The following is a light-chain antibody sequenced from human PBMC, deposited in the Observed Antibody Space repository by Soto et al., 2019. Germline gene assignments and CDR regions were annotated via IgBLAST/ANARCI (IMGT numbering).Light chain of an antibody. CDR3: QSYDSSLSGV. Sequence: QSFLTQPPSVSGAPGQRVTIACTGSSSNIGASYDVHWYQQFPGTAPKLLIYGNSNRPSGVPDRFSGSKSGTSASLAITGLQAEDEADYYCQSYDSSLSGVFGSGTKVTVL. J-gene: IGLJ1*01. CDR1: SSNIGASYD. V-gene: IGLV1-40*01. CDR2: GNS.